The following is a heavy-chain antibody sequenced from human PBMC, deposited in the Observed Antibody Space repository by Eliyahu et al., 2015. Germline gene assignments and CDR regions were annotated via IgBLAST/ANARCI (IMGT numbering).Heavy chain of an antibody. Sequence: ELPLVESGGGLVEPGQSLRLSCTVSGFNFGDYTMSWFRQAPGKGLEWVGFIRAKAYGGTPEYAASLKGRLTISRDDSKSVAYLLLNSLKTEDTAVYYCTRDSWGSYPVDAFDIWGQGTTVTVSS. CDR1: GFNFGDYT. CDR3: TRDSWGSYPVDAFDI. CDR2: IRAKAYGGTP. J-gene: IGHJ3*02. D-gene: IGHD3-16*02. V-gene: IGHV3-49*03.